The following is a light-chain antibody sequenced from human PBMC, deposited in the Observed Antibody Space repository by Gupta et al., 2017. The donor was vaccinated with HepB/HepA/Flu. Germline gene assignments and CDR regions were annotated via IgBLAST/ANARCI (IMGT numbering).Light chain of an antibody. CDR3: TSYTSIITYV. Sequence: SDPTQPPSVSGSPGPSVTISCTGTSSDVGGYNYVSWYQQPPGTAPKLIIYDVNNRPSGVPDRFSGSKSDNTASLTIYGLQAEDEADYYCTSYTSIITYVFGTGTKVTVL. J-gene: IGLJ1*01. V-gene: IGLV2-18*02. CDR2: DVN. CDR1: SSDVGGYNY.